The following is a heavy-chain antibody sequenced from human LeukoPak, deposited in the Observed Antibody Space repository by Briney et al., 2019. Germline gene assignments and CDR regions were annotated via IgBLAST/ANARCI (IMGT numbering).Heavy chain of an antibody. D-gene: IGHD3-10*01. CDR1: GFTFYDYA. J-gene: IGHJ4*02. Sequence: PGGSLRLSCAASGFTFYDYAMHWVRQAPGRGLEWVSGITWNSGTIGYADSVKGRVTISRDNAKNSLYLQMNSLRDEDTALYYCARGYYAASVRFDYWGRGTLVTVSS. V-gene: IGHV3-9*01. CDR3: ARGYYAASVRFDY. CDR2: ITWNSGTI.